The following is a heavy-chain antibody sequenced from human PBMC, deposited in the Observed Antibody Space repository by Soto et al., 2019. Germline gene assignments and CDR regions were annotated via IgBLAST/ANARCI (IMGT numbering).Heavy chain of an antibody. V-gene: IGHV1-69*01. CDR1: GGTFCDYG. J-gene: IGHJ6*02. D-gene: IGHD3-10*01. CDR3: ARDDGEGGMDV. CDR2: ILPVFRAP. Sequence: QMHLVQSGPEVRKPGSSVKVSCKASGGTFCDYGIDWVRQAPGHGLEWMGGILPVFRAPRNAQNFEGRVSLTVDEDKNTAFMELNSLRPEGTAPYYCARDDGEGGMDVWGQGTTVIVSS.